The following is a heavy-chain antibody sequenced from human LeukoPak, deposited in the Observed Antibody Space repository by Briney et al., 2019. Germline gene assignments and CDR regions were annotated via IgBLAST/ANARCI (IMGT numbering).Heavy chain of an antibody. CDR2: ISGSGGST. CDR1: GFTFSSYA. D-gene: IGHD3-22*01. J-gene: IGHJ4*02. CDR3: AKAVMVALAELGY. V-gene: IGHV3-23*01. Sequence: GGSLRLSCAVSGFTFSSYAMSWVRQAPGKGLEWVSAISGSGGSTYYADSVKGRFTISRDNSKNTLYLQMNSLRTEDTAVYYCAKAVMVALAELGYWGQGTLVTVSS.